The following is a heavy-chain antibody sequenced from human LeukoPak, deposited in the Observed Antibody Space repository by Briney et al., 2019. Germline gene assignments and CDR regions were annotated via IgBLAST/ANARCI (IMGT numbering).Heavy chain of an antibody. CDR1: GGSISRSSYY. CDR3: ARSPAVAGTIY. D-gene: IGHD6-19*01. V-gene: IGHV4-39*01. J-gene: IGHJ4*02. CDR2: VYYSGST. Sequence: SETLSLTCTVSGGSISRSSYYWGWIRQPPGKGLEWIGSVYYSGSTFYNPSLKSRVTISVDTSKNQFSLKLSSVTAADTAVYYCARSPAVAGTIYWGQGTLVTVSS.